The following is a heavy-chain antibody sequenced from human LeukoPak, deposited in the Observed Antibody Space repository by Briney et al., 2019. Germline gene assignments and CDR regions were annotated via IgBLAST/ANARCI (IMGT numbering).Heavy chain of an antibody. J-gene: IGHJ5*02. CDR1: GFTFSNYA. Sequence: SGGSLRLSCAASGFTFSNYAMSWVRQAPGKGLEWVSSISGSDGTTYYADSVKGRFTISRDNSKYTLSLQMNSLRAEDTAVYYCAKRWFGDRWGQGTLVTVSS. CDR3: AKRWFGDR. D-gene: IGHD3-10*01. V-gene: IGHV3-23*01. CDR2: ISGSDGTT.